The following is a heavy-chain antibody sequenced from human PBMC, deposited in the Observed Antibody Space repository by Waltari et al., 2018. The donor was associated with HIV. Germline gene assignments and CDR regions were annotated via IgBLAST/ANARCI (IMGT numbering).Heavy chain of an antibody. J-gene: IGHJ6*02. D-gene: IGHD2-2*01. CDR1: GFTFSSYY. CDR2: ISSSGDDI. CDR3: AKFTSCRGNTCSYGMQV. Sequence: EEQLVESGGGLVKPGGSLRLSCAVSGFTFSSYYMNWVRQAPGKGLEWVSYISSSGDDIYYADSGKGRFTISRDNANNSLFLQMSSLRAEDTAVYYCAKFTSCRGNTCSYGMQVWGQGTTVIVS. V-gene: IGHV3-21*05.